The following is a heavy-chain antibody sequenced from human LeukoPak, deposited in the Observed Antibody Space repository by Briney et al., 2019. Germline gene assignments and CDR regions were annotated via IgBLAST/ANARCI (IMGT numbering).Heavy chain of an antibody. CDR3: AKDSTYYYDSSGLDS. Sequence: GGSLRLSCLASGFTFSSFAMTWVRQAPGKGLEWVSALSGSGGITNYADSVKGRFSISRDNSKNTLYLQMNSLRVDDTAVYYCAKDSTYYYDSSGLDSWGQGTPVTVSS. CDR2: LSGSGGIT. V-gene: IGHV3-23*01. CDR1: GFTFSSFA. D-gene: IGHD3-22*01. J-gene: IGHJ4*02.